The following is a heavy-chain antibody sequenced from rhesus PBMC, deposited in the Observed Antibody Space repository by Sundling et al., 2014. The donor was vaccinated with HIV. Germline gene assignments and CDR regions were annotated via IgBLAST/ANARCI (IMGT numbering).Heavy chain of an antibody. J-gene: IGHJ4*01. CDR1: GGSISDSYY. V-gene: IGHV4-106*01. CDR2: IYGSGGST. D-gene: IGHD3-22*01. CDR3: ARGYCLGSDYYSLCFDS. Sequence: VQLQESGPGLVKPSETLSLTCAVSGGSISDSYYWSWIRQPPGKGLEWIGYIYGSGGSTYYNPFLKSRVTISTDTSKNQFSLKLSSVTAADTAVYYCARGYCLGSDYYSLCFDSWGQGALVTVSS.